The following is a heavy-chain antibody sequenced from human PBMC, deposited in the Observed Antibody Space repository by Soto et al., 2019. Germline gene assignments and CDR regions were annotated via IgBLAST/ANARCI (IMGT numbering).Heavy chain of an antibody. CDR1: GYLFTAYS. V-gene: IGHV1-46*01. D-gene: IGHD2-15*01. CDR2: VNPSGGST. CDR3: AREENCSGGTCYSEYFHR. Sequence: GASVKVSCKASGYLFTAYSMHWVRLAPGQGLEWMGVVNPSGGSTKYAQNFQGRVTMTRDTSTTTIYMELSSLRSDDTAIYYCAREENCSGGTCYSEYFHRWGKGTLVTVSS. J-gene: IGHJ1*01.